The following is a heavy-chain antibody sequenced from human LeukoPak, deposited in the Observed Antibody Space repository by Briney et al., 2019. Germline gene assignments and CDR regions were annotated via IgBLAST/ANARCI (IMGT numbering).Heavy chain of an antibody. D-gene: IGHD4-11*01. Sequence: PGGSLRLSCAGSGFTFSSYSMNWVRQAPGKGLEWVSYISGSGSTVYYADSVKGRFTISRDNAKNSLYLQMNSLRAEDTAVYYCARAHPGDYSDFQFDYWGQGTLVTVSS. CDR1: GFTFSSYS. J-gene: IGHJ4*02. V-gene: IGHV3-48*01. CDR3: ARAHPGDYSDFQFDY. CDR2: ISGSGSTV.